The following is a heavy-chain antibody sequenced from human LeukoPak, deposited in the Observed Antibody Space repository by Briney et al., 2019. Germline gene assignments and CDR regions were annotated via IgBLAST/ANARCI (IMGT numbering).Heavy chain of an antibody. CDR2: ISYDGSNK. D-gene: IGHD3-22*01. V-gene: IGHV3-30*18. Sequence: GGSLRLPCAASGFTFSSYSMNWVRQAPGKGLEWVAVISYDGSNKYYADSVKGRFTISRDNSKNTLYLQMNSLRAEDTAVYYCAKDGPTYYYDSSGYYEDYWGQGTLVTVSS. J-gene: IGHJ4*02. CDR1: GFTFSSYS. CDR3: AKDGPTYYYDSSGYYEDY.